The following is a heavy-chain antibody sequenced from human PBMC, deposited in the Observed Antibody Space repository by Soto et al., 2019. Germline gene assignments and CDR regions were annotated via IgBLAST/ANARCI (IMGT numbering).Heavy chain of an antibody. Sequence: SGGGLVQPGRSLRLSCAASGFTFDDYAMHWVRQAPGKGLEWVSGISWNSGSIGYADSVKGRFTISGDNAKNSLYLQMNSLRAEDTALYYCAKDRGLVLSFYFDYWGQGTLVTVSS. D-gene: IGHD6-19*01. CDR1: GFTFDDYA. V-gene: IGHV3-9*01. CDR2: ISWNSGSI. CDR3: AKDRGLVLSFYFDY. J-gene: IGHJ4*02.